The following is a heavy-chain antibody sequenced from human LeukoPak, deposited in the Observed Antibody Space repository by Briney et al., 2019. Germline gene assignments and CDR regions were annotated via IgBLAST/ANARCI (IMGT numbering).Heavy chain of an antibody. CDR2: IYYSGST. V-gene: IGHV4-39*07. D-gene: IGHD3-22*01. CDR3: ARDLEGHYYDSSGPWKVDYYYMDV. CDR1: GDSVSSSNYY. J-gene: IGHJ6*03. Sequence: KTSETLSLTCTVSGDSVSSSNYYWAWIRQPPGKGLEWIGNIYYSGSTYYNPSLKSRLTISVDTSKNQFSLKLSSVTAADTAVYYCARDLEGHYYDSSGPWKVDYYYMDVWGKGTTVTISS.